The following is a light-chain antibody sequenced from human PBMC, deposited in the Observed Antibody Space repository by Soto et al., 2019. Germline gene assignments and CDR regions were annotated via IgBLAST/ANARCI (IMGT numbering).Light chain of an antibody. V-gene: IGKV1-39*01. Sequence: DIHLTQSPSSLSASVGDRVTITCRASQSISNYLNWYQQKPGKAPNLLIYAASSLQSGVPARFSGSGSGTDFTLTINRLEPEDFAVYYCQLYGISPHFGQGTRLEIK. CDR2: AAS. CDR1: QSISNY. CDR3: QLYGISPH. J-gene: IGKJ5*01.